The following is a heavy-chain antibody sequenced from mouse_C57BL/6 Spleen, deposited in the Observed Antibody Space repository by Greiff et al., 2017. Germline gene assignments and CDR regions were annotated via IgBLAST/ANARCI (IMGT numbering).Heavy chain of an antibody. CDR1: GFTFSDYG. CDR3: ARDYYGSSGY. CDR2: ISSGSSTI. Sequence: EVLGVESGGGLVKPAGSLSLSCAASGFTFSDYGMHWVRQAPEKGLEWVAYISSGSSTIYYAATVKGRFTISRDKAKNTLFLLMTRLRSEDTAMYYCARDYYGSSGYWGQGTTLTVSS. J-gene: IGHJ2*01. D-gene: IGHD1-1*01. V-gene: IGHV5-17*01.